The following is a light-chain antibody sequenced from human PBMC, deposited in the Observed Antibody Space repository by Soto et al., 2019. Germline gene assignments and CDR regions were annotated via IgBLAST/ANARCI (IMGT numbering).Light chain of an antibody. CDR2: DAS. CDR3: QQDNRT. CDR1: QSISSW. J-gene: IGKJ1*01. Sequence: DIQMTQSPSTLSASVGDRVTITCRASQSISSWLAWYQQKPGKAPKLLIYDASSLESGVPSRFSGSGSGTEFTLTISSLQPDDFATYYCQQDNRTFGQGTKVEIK. V-gene: IGKV1-5*01.